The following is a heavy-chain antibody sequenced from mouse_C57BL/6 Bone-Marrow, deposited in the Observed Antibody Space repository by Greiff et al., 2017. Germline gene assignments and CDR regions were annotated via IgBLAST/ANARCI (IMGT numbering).Heavy chain of an antibody. Sequence: VQLQQSGAELVRPGASVKLSCKASGYTFTDYYINWVKQRPGQGLEWIARIYPGSGTTYYNEKFKGKATLTADKSSSTAYVQLSSLTSEDSAVYFCATLSAYWGQGTLVTVSA. CDR3: ATLSAY. CDR1: GYTFTDYY. D-gene: IGHD1-1*02. J-gene: IGHJ3*01. V-gene: IGHV1-76*01. CDR2: IYPGSGTT.